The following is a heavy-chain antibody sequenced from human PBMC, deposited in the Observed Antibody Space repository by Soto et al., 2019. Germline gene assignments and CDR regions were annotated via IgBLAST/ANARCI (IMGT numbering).Heavy chain of an antibody. Sequence: QLQLQESGPGLVKPSETLSLTCTVSGGSISSSSYYWGWIRQPPGKGLEWIGSIYYSGSTYYNPSLKSRVTISVDTSKNQFSLKLSSVTAADTAVYYCARARGIYCSGGSCYFFRFDPWGQGTQVTVSS. CDR2: IYYSGST. J-gene: IGHJ5*02. CDR1: GGSISSSSYY. CDR3: ARARGIYCSGGSCYFFRFDP. V-gene: IGHV4-39*01. D-gene: IGHD2-15*01.